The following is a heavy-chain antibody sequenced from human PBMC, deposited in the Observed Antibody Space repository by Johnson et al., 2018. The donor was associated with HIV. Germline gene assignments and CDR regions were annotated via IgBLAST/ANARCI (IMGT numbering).Heavy chain of an antibody. D-gene: IGHD6-19*01. V-gene: IGHV3-30*14. J-gene: IGHJ3*02. Sequence: QVQLVESGGGVVQPGRSLRLSCAASGFTFSRYAMHWVRQAPGKGLEWVAVISYDGTYKYYADSVKGRFTMSRDNSKNTLYLQMNSLRAEDTAVYYCARAVARGQWLANGYIWGQGTMVSVSS. CDR1: GFTFSRYA. CDR3: ARAVARGQWLANGYI. CDR2: ISYDGTYK.